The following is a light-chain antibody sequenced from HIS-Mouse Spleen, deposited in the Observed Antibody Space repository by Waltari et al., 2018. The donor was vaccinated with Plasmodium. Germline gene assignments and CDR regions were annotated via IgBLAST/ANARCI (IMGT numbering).Light chain of an antibody. CDR3: CSYAGSSTYV. J-gene: IGLJ1*01. V-gene: IGLV2-23*01. CDR2: EGS. CDR1: SSDVGSYNL. Sequence: QSALTQPASVSGSPGQSITISCTGTSSDVGSYNLVSWHQHHPGKAPKLMIYEGSKWPSGVSNRFSGSKSGNTASLTISGLQAEDEADYYCCSYAGSSTYVFGTGTKVTVL.